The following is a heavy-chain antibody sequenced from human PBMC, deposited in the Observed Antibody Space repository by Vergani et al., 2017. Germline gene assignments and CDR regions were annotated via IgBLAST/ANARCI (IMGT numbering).Heavy chain of an antibody. Sequence: EVQLVESGGGLVQPGGSLRLSCAASGFTFDDYAMHWVRQAPGKGLEWVSGISWNSGSIGYADSVKGRFTISRDNAKNSLYLQMNSLRAEDTASYYCAKDPQNYYDRSVYFDDGGQGTLVTVDS. J-gene: IGHJ4*02. CDR2: ISWNSGSI. D-gene: IGHD3-22*01. V-gene: IGHV3-9*01. CDR3: AKDPQNYYDRSVYFDD. CDR1: GFTFDDYA.